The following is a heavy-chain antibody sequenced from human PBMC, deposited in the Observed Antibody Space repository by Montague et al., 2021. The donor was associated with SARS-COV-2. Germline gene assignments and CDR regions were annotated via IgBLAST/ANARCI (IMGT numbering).Heavy chain of an antibody. D-gene: IGHD3-9*01. CDR1: GFSFSKSP. CDR2: IHSAGRRS. J-gene: IGHJ4*02. CDR3: AKVGDLLAGYSLVNLDH. V-gene: IGHV3-23*03. Sequence: SLRLSCAASGFSFSKSPMSWVRQAPGKGLEWVSVIHSAGRRSYYGHSVEGRFIMSRDNSKNTVFLQMNNLRAEDSAIYYCAKVGDLLAGYSLVNLDHWGQGALVIVSS.